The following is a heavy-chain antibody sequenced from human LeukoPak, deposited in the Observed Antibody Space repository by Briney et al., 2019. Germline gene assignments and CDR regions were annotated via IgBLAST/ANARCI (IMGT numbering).Heavy chain of an antibody. D-gene: IGHD5-18*01. CDR1: GFTFSSYG. Sequence: GGSLRLSCAASGFTFSSYGMSWVRQAPGKGLEWVSSITTSSSYIYYTDSVKGRFTISRDNAKNSLFLQMNSLRAEDTAVYYCARDGVWTYSNPYYYYMDVWGKGTTVTVSS. CDR2: ITTSSSYI. CDR3: ARDGVWTYSNPYYYYMDV. J-gene: IGHJ6*03. V-gene: IGHV3-21*01.